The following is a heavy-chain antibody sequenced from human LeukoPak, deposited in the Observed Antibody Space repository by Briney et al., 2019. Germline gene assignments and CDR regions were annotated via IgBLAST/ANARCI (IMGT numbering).Heavy chain of an antibody. CDR1: GYXFTSYW. CDR2: IYPGDSDT. CDR3: ARLYDSSAYPFDY. V-gene: IGHV5-51*01. J-gene: IGHJ4*02. Sequence: GESLKISCKGSGYXFTSYWIAWVRQMPGKGLERMGIIYPGDSDTRYSPSFQGQVTVSVDKSISTAYLQWSSLKASDTAVYYCARLYDSSAYPFDYWGQGTLVTVSS. D-gene: IGHD3-22*01.